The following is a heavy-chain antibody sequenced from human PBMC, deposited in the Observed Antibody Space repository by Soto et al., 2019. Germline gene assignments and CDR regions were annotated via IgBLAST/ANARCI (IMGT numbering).Heavy chain of an antibody. V-gene: IGHV3-53*01. J-gene: IGHJ4*02. CDR3: ATEGGGGGY. CDR2: IYSGGYT. Sequence: EVQLVESGGGLIQPGGSLRLSCAVSGFTVSNNYMSWVRQAPGKGLEGVSVIYSGGYTAYGDSVKGRFTISRDNSKKTLFRQMNSRGAAGTALFYGATEGGGGGYWGQGTLVTVSS. CDR1: GFTVSNNY. D-gene: IGHD3-16*01.